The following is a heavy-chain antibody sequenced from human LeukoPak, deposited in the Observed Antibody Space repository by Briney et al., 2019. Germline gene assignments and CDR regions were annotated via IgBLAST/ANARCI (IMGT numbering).Heavy chain of an antibody. Sequence: GGSLRLSCAASGFTFSSYAMSWVRQAPGKGLEWVSGISGSGGSTYYADSVKGRFTISRDNSRKMLYLQMSSLRAEDTAVYYCAKALNYYDSSGSYYGNDYWGQGTLVTVSS. CDR2: ISGSGGST. D-gene: IGHD3-22*01. V-gene: IGHV3-23*01. CDR1: GFTFSSYA. J-gene: IGHJ4*02. CDR3: AKALNYYDSSGSYYGNDY.